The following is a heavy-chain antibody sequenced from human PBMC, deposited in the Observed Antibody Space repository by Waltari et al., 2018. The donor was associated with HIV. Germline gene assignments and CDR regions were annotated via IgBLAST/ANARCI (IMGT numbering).Heavy chain of an antibody. CDR1: GFTFDDYG. CDR3: ARGPLYNWFDP. D-gene: IGHD3-10*01. CDR2: SSCSSGQV. J-gene: IGHJ5*02. Sequence: EVQLVESGGGLVQPGRSLRLSCEASGFTFDDYGMHWVRRAPGKILEWISSSSCSSGQVMYADSVRGRCTISRDNAKNSLSLQMNRLRPEDTAFYYCARGPLYNWFDPWGQGTLVTVSS. V-gene: IGHV3-9*01.